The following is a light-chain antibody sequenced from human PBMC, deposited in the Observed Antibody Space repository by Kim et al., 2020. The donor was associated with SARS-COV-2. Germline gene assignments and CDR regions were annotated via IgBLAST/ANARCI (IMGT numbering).Light chain of an antibody. J-gene: IGKJ2*03. CDR1: QSISSW. CDR2: KAS. V-gene: IGKV1-5*03. Sequence: DIQMTQSPSTLSASVGDRVTITCRASQSISSWLAWYQQKPGQAPKLLIYKASTLESGVPSRFSGSGSGTEFTLTISSLQPDDFATYYCQQYSSYSYSFGRGTKLDI. CDR3: QQYSSYSYS.